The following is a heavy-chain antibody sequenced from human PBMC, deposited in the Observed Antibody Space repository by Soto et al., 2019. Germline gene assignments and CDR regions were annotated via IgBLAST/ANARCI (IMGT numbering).Heavy chain of an antibody. J-gene: IGHJ6*02. CDR2: IYYGGST. CDR3: ARGPVDYYYGMDV. Sequence: SETLSLTCTVSGGSISSYYWSWIRQPPVKGLEWIGYIYYGGSTNYNPSLKSRVTISVDTSKNQFSLKLRSVTVADTAVYYCARGPVDYYYGMDVWGQGTTVIVSS. CDR1: GGSISSYY. V-gene: IGHV4-59*01.